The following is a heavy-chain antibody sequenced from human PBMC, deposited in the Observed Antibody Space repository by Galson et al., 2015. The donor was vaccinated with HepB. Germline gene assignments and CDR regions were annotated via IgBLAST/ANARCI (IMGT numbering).Heavy chain of an antibody. V-gene: IGHV3-64D*06. CDR3: VRVVVAATPDY. CDR1: GFTFSSYA. CDR2: ISSNGGST. J-gene: IGHJ4*02. Sequence: SLRLSCAASGFTFSSYAMHWVRQAPGKGLEYVSAISSNGGSTYYADSVKGRFTTSRDNSKNTLYLQMSSLRAEDTAVYYCVRVVVAATPDYWGQGTLVTVSS. D-gene: IGHD2-15*01.